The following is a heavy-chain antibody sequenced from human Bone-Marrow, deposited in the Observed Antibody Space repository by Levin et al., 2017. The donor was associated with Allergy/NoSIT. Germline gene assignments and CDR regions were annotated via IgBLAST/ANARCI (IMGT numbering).Heavy chain of an antibody. Sequence: PGASVKVSCRASGYTFTDYYVHWVRQAPGQGLEWMGWINPISGGTHYARNLQGRVTMTRDTSITTAYMELSGLRSDDSAVYYCARDLRGYSGYDERAYYDSWGQGTLVTVSS. J-gene: IGHJ4*02. CDR3: ARDLRGYSGYDERAYYDS. D-gene: IGHD5-12*01. V-gene: IGHV1-2*02. CDR1: GYTFTDYY. CDR2: INPISGGT.